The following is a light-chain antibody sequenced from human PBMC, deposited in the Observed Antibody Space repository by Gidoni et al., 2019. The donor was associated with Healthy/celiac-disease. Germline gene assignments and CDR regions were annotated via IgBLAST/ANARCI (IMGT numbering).Light chain of an antibody. CDR1: QGISSY. J-gene: IGKJ4*01. V-gene: IGKV1-9*01. CDR2: AAS. Sequence: DIQLTQSPSFLSASVGDRVTITCWASQGISSYLAWYQQKPGKAPKLLIYAASTLQSGVPSRFSGSGSGTEFTLTISSLQPEDFATYYCQQLNSYPRPFGGXTKVEIK. CDR3: QQLNSYPRP.